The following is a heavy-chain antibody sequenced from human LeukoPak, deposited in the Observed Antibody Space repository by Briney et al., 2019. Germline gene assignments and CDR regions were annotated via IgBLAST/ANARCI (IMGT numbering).Heavy chain of an antibody. D-gene: IGHD3-10*01. Sequence: PGGSLRLSXAASGFTFSSYWMHWVRQAPGKGLVWVSRINSDGSSTSYADSVKGRFTISRDNSRNTLFLQMNSLRAEDTAIYYCARSFLWFPEGIWGQGTMVTVSS. CDR2: INSDGSST. J-gene: IGHJ3*02. V-gene: IGHV3-74*01. CDR3: ARSFLWFPEGI. CDR1: GFTFSSYW.